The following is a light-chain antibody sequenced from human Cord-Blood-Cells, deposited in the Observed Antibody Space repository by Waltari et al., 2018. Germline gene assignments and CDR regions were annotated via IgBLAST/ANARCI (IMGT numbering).Light chain of an antibody. V-gene: IGLV2-8*01. J-gene: IGLJ3*02. CDR3: SSYAGSSTWV. Sequence: QSALTQPPSVSGSPGQSVTISCTGTSSDVGGYNYVSWYQQHPGKAPKLMIYDVSKRPSGVSDRFSGSKSGNTASLTISGLQAEDEADYYCSSYAGSSTWVFGGGTKLTVL. CDR2: DVS. CDR1: SSDVGGYNY.